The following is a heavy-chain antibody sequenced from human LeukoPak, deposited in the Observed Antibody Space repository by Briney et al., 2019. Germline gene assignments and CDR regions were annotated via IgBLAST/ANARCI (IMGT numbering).Heavy chain of an antibody. Sequence: GGSLKLSCAASGFTFSGCAIYWVRQSSGKGLEWVGHIDKKDNFHATAYAASVQGRFSISRDDSKNTAFLHMNSLKTEDMALYYCTRDSGTYNWLDPWGQGTLVTVSS. CDR3: TRDSGTYNWLDP. CDR2: IDKKDNFHAT. D-gene: IGHD1-26*01. CDR1: GFTFSGCA. J-gene: IGHJ5*02. V-gene: IGHV3-73*01.